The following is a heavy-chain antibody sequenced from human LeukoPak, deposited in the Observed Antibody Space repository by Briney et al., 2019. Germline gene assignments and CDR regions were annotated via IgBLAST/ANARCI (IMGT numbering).Heavy chain of an antibody. V-gene: IGHV4-34*01. CDR3: ARGRLVRGVRSFDP. Sequence: PSETLSLTCAVYGGSFSGYYWSWIRQPPGKGLEWIGEINHSGSTNYNPSLKSRVTISVDTSKNQFSLKLSSVTAAGTAVYYCARGRLVRGVRSFDPWGQGTLVTVSS. CDR2: INHSGST. CDR1: GGSFSGYY. D-gene: IGHD3-10*01. J-gene: IGHJ5*02.